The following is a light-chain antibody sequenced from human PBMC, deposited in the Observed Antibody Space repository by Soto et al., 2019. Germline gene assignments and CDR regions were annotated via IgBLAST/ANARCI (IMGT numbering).Light chain of an antibody. CDR2: EVS. CDR1: SSDVGGYNY. J-gene: IGLJ2*01. CDR3: SSYTSSSTLVV. V-gene: IGLV2-14*01. Sequence: QSVLTQPDSVSGSPGQSITICCTGTSSDVGGYNYVSWYQQHPGKAPKLMIYEVSNRPSGVSNRFSGSKSGNTASLTISGLQAEDEADYYCSSYTSSSTLVVFGGGTKLTVL.